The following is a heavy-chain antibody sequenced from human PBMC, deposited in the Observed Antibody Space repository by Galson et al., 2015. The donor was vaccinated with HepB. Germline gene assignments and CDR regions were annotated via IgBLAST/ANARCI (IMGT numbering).Heavy chain of an antibody. J-gene: IGHJ5*02. V-gene: IGHV4-59*01. CDR2: IYYSGST. CDR3: AREEEGSSWYWFDP. D-gene: IGHD6-13*01. CDR1: GGSISSYY. Sequence: ETLSLTCTVSGGSISSYYWSWIRQPPGKGLEWIGYIYYSGSTNYNPSLKSRVTISVDTSKNQFSLKLSSVTAADTAVYYCAREEEGSSWYWFDPWGQGTLVTVSS.